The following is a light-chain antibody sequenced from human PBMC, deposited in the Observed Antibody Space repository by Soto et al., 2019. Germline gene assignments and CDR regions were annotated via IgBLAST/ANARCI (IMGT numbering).Light chain of an antibody. CDR2: SNN. CDR3: AAWDDSLHVV. V-gene: IGLV1-44*01. J-gene: IGLJ2*01. Sequence: QSVLTQPPSASGTPGQRVTISCSGSSSNIGSNTVNWYQQLPGTAPKLLIYSNNQRPSGVPDRFSGSKSGTSAFLAISGLQSEDEADYYCAAWDDSLHVVFGGGTKLTVL. CDR1: SSNIGSNT.